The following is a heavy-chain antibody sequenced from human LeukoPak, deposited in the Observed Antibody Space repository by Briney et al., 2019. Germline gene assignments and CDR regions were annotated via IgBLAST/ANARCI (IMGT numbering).Heavy chain of an antibody. J-gene: IGHJ4*02. CDR1: GGSISSYY. Sequence: PSETLSLTCTVSGGSISSYYWSWIRQPPGKGLEWIGSIYYSGSTYYNPSLKSRVTISVDTSKNQFSLKLSSVTAADTAVYYCARQYYYDSSGYYNYFDYWGQGTLVTVSS. V-gene: IGHV4-59*05. CDR2: IYYSGST. D-gene: IGHD3-22*01. CDR3: ARQYYYDSSGYYNYFDY.